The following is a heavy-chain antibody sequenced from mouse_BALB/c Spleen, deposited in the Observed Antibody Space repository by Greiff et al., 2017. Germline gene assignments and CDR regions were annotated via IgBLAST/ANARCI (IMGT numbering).Heavy chain of an antibody. Sequence: DVHLVESGGGLVQPGGSRKLSCAASGFTFSSFGMHWVRQAPEKGLEWVAYISSGSSTIYYADTVKGRFTISRDNPKNTLFLQMTSLRSEDTAMYYCARSWAYWGQGTLVTVSA. V-gene: IGHV5-17*02. CDR3: ARSWAY. CDR2: ISSGSSTI. CDR1: GFTFSSFG. J-gene: IGHJ3*01.